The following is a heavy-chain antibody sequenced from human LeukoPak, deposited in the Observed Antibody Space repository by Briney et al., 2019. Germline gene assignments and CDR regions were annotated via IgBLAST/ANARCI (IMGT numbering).Heavy chain of an antibody. V-gene: IGHV3-7*01. CDR2: IKQDGGVK. D-gene: IGHD1-26*01. CDR3: ARTDTRSLGYFDF. CDR1: GFTFSSHW. J-gene: IGHJ4*02. Sequence: PGGSLRLSCSASGFTFSSHWMSWVRQAPGKGPEWVANIKQDGGVKQYVDSVKGRFTVSRDNAENSLYLQMDSLRVEDTAVYFCARTDTRSLGYFDFWGQGTLVTVSS.